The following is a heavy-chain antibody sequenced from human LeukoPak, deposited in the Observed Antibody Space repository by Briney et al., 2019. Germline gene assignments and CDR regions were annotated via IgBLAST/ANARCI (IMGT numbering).Heavy chain of an antibody. J-gene: IGHJ4*02. Sequence: ASVKISCKVSGYTFTDYYIHWVQQAPGKGLEWMGLVDPEDGETIYAEKFQGRVTITADTSTDTAYMDLSSLTSEDTAIFYCEARRRVDYGSSGPLHPFDYWGQGTLVTVSS. V-gene: IGHV1-69-2*01. D-gene: IGHD3-22*01. CDR2: VDPEDGET. CDR3: EARRRVDYGSSGPLHPFDY. CDR1: GYTFTDYY.